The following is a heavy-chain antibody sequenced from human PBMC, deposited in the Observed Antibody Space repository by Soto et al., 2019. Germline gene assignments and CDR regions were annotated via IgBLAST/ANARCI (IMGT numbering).Heavy chain of an antibody. V-gene: IGHV6-1*01. Sequence: SQTLSLTCAISGDSVSSNSAAWNWIRQSPSRGLEWLGRTYYRSKWYNDYAVSVKSRITINPDTSKNQFSLQLNSVTPEDTAVYYCARDLGPSYGSGSYSFDYWGQGTLVTVSS. CDR1: GDSVSSNSAA. CDR2: TYYRSKWYN. CDR3: ARDLGPSYGSGSYSFDY. D-gene: IGHD3-10*01. J-gene: IGHJ4*02.